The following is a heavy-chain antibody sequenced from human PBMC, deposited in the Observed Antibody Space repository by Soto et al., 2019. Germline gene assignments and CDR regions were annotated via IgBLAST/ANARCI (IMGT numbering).Heavy chain of an antibody. Sequence: SETLSLTCSVSGDSINNGGYSWNWIRQHPDKRLEWIGYIYYSGSTYYAPSLRSRVTISADTSKNHFSLKLNSVTVADTAVYFCARSSHSKVTTFAYWGQGTLVTGSS. J-gene: IGHJ4*02. CDR2: IYYSGST. D-gene: IGHD4-17*01. V-gene: IGHV4-31*03. CDR3: ARSSHSKVTTFAY. CDR1: GDSINNGGYS.